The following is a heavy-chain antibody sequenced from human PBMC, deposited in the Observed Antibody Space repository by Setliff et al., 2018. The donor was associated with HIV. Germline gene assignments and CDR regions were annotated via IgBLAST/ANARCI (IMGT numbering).Heavy chain of an antibody. J-gene: IGHJ4*02. D-gene: IGHD3-10*01. CDR1: GGSISSYY. CDR2: IYYRGST. Sequence: SETLSLTCTVSGGSISSYYWSWIRQPPGKGLEWIGYIYYRGSTNYNPSLKSRVTISVDTSKNQISLKLSSVTAADTAVYYCSRGAELLWFGELHTIPYLDYWGQGTLVTVSS. CDR3: SRGAELLWFGELHTIPYLDY. V-gene: IGHV4-59*01.